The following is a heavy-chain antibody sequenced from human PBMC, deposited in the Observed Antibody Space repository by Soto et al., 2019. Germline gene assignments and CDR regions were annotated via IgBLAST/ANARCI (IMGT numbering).Heavy chain of an antibody. CDR3: ARERGITIFGVVMRYGMDV. Sequence: ASVKVSCKASGYTFTSYGTSWVRQAPGQGLEWMGWISAYNGNTNYAQKLQGRVTMTTDTSTSTAYMELRSLRSDDTAVYYCARERGITIFGVVMRYGMDVWGQGTTVTVSS. V-gene: IGHV1-18*01. J-gene: IGHJ6*02. CDR2: ISAYNGNT. CDR1: GYTFTSYG. D-gene: IGHD3-3*01.